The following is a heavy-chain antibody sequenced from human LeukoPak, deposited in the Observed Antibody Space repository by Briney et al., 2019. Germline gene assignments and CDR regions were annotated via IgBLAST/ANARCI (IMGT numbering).Heavy chain of an antibody. D-gene: IGHD6-13*01. V-gene: IGHV1-69*04. CDR1: GGTFSTYA. J-gene: IGHJ4*02. Sequence: SVKDSCKDSGGTFSTYAISWVRQAPGQELEWVGRIVAILGTANYAQKFQVRVTITADRSTATAYMELSSLRSEDTAVYYCVRGAQGSSWPYYFDYWGQGTLVTVSS. CDR2: IVAILGTA. CDR3: VRGAQGSSWPYYFDY.